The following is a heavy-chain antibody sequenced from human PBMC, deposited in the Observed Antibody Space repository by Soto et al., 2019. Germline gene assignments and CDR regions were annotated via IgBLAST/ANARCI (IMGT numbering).Heavy chain of an antibody. D-gene: IGHD3-10*01. J-gene: IGHJ5*02. V-gene: IGHV4-59*08. CDR2: IYYSGST. Sequence: SETLSLTCTVSGGSISSYYWSWIRQPPGKGLEWIGYIYYSGSTNYNPSLKSRVTISVDTSKNQFSLKLSSVTAADMAVYYCARHRMGGSGSYYWFDPWGQGTLVTVSS. CDR1: GGSISSYY. CDR3: ARHRMGGSGSYYWFDP.